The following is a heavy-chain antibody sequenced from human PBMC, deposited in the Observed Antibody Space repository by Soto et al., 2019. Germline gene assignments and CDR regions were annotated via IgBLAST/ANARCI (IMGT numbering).Heavy chain of an antibody. J-gene: IGHJ6*02. CDR2: IIPIFGTA. D-gene: IGHD5-12*01. V-gene: IGHV1-69*13. CDR1: AGTFSSYA. CDR3: ARDWDIVATLPLIASNNYYYYGMDV. Sequence: GAAGKVSCKASAGTFSSYAISWVRQAPGQGLERMGWIIPIFGTANYAQKFQGRFTITADESTSTAYMELSSLRSEDTAVYYCARDWDIVATLPLIASNNYYYYGMDVWGQGTTVTVSS.